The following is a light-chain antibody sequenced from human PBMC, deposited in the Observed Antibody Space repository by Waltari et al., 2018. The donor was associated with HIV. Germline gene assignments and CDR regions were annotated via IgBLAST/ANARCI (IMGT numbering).Light chain of an antibody. CDR1: QNITTF. CDR2: TTS. V-gene: IGKV1-39*01. Sequence: DIQMTQSPSPLSASLGGRVTIACRASQNITTFLNWYQQRPGRAPELIIYTTSNLQSGVPSRFRGSGSGTNFVLTITNVQPEDVATYSCQQSYRIPYTFGQGTKVHI. J-gene: IGKJ2*01. CDR3: QQSYRIPYT.